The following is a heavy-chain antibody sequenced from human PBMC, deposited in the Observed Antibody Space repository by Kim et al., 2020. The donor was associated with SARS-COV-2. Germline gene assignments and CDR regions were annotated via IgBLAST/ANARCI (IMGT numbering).Heavy chain of an antibody. CDR2: ISSSGSTI. V-gene: IGHV3-48*03. CDR1: GFTFSSYE. J-gene: IGHJ4*02. CDR3: ARDRLWVESSGYYKVLDY. Sequence: GGSLRLSCAASGFTFSSYEMNWVRQAPGKGLEWVSYISSSGSTIYYADSVKGRFTISRDNAKNSLYLQMNSLRAEDTAVYYCARDRLWVESSGYYKVLDYWGQGTLVTVSS. D-gene: IGHD3-22*01.